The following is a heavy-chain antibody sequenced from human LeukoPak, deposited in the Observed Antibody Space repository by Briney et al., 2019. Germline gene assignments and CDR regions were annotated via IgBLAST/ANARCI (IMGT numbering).Heavy chain of an antibody. Sequence: PSETLSLTCTVSGGSISSSSYYWGWIRQPPGKGLEWIGSIYYSGSTYYNPSLKSRVTISVDTSKNQFSLKLSSVTAADTAVYYCARQGGDSGSYYGAFDIWGQGTMVTVSS. CDR1: GGSISSSSYY. D-gene: IGHD1-26*01. CDR3: ARQGGDSGSYYGAFDI. J-gene: IGHJ3*02. V-gene: IGHV4-39*01. CDR2: IYYSGST.